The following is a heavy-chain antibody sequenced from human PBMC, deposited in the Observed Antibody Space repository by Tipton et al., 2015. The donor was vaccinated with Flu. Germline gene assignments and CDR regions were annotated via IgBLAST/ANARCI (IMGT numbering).Heavy chain of an antibody. J-gene: IGHJ6*02. D-gene: IGHD3-16*01. CDR1: GGSISTYY. CDR2: IYYSGST. Sequence: TLSLTCTVSGGSISTYYWSWIRQPPGKGLEWIGYIYYSGSTNYNPSLKSRVPISVDTSKNQFSLKLSSVTAADTAVYYCARAGTTWGRMDVWGQGTTVTVS. CDR3: ARAGTTWGRMDV. V-gene: IGHV4-59*01.